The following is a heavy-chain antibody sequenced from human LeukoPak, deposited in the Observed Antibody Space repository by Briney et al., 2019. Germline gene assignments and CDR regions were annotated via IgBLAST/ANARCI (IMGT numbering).Heavy chain of an antibody. Sequence: GGSLRLSCVAFGLTFSSYAMSWVRQAPGKGLEWVSAISGSGGSTYYADSVKGRFTISRDNSKNTLYLQMNSLRAEDTAVYYCAKDMGAAAGTFDYWGQGTLVTVSS. V-gene: IGHV3-23*01. CDR1: GLTFSSYA. D-gene: IGHD6-13*01. CDR2: ISGSGGST. CDR3: AKDMGAAAGTFDY. J-gene: IGHJ4*02.